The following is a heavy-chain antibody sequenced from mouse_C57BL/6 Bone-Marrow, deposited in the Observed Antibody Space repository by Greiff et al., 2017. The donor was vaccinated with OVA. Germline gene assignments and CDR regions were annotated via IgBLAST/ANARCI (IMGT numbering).Heavy chain of an antibody. CDR2: IYHGRGNT. CDR1: GYSFTSYY. V-gene: IGHV1-66*01. J-gene: IGHJ3*01. CDR3: SRGALRSWFAY. D-gene: IGHD1-1*01. Sequence: VQRVESGPELVKPGASVKISCKASGYSFTSYYIHWVKQRPGQGLEWIGWIYHGRGNTKYNEKFKGKATLTADTSSSTAYMQLSSLTSEDSAVYYCSRGALRSWFAYWGQGTLVTVSA.